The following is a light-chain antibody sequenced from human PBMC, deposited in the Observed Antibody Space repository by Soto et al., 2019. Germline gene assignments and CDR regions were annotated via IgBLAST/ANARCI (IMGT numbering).Light chain of an antibody. V-gene: IGLV2-14*01. CDR3: SSYTSSSTWV. CDR2: EVS. J-gene: IGLJ3*02. Sequence: QSALTQPASVSGSPGQSITISCTGTSRDVGGYNYVSWYQQHPGKVPKLMIYEVSNRPSGVSNRFSGSKSGNTASLTISGLQAEDEADYYCSSYTSSSTWVFGGGTKLTVL. CDR1: SRDVGGYNY.